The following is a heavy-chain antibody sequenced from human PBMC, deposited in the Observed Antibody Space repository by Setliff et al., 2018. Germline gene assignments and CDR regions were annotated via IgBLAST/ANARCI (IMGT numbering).Heavy chain of an antibody. V-gene: IGHV4-4*02. CDR2: IFHSGST. J-gene: IGHJ5*02. D-gene: IGHD3-16*02. CDR1: GSSITSSNW. Sequence: SETLSLTCAVSGSSITSSNWWSWVHQPPGKGLEWIGQIFHSGSTHYNPSLKSRLTISVDQSKNQFSLKLKSVTAADTAVYYCARLESLGDLSLYGLWFDPWGQGTLVTVSS. CDR3: ARLESLGDLSLYGLWFDP.